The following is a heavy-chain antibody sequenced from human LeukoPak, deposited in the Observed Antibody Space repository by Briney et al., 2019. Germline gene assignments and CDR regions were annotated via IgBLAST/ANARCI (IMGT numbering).Heavy chain of an antibody. CDR2: IRSRLYGGTT. V-gene: IGHV3-49*04. Sequence: PGRSLRLSCTTTGFTFGDYGMTWVRQAPGKGLEWVGFIRSRLYGGTTEYAASVKDRFTASRDDSKSIAYLQMNNVNTEDTAVYFCGRGLTVVGAKYYFDYWGQGTLVTVSS. CDR1: GFTFGDYG. D-gene: IGHD1-26*01. J-gene: IGHJ4*02. CDR3: GRGLTVVGAKYYFDY.